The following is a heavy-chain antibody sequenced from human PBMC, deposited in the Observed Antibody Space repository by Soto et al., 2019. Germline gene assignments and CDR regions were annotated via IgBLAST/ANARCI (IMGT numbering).Heavy chain of an antibody. CDR1: GGTFSSYA. V-gene: IGHV1-69*13. Sequence: SVKVSCKASGGTFSSYAISWVRQAPGQGLEWMGGIIPIFGTANYAQKFQGRVTITADESTSTAYMELSSLRSEDTAVYYCARAGIVVVPAAIGGSYYYYGMDVWGQGTTVTVSS. D-gene: IGHD2-2*02. J-gene: IGHJ6*02. CDR3: ARAGIVVVPAAIGGSYYYYGMDV. CDR2: IIPIFGTA.